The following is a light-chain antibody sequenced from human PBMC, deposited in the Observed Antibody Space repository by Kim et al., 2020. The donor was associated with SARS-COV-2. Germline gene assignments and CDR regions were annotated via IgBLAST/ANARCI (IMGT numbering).Light chain of an antibody. Sequence: CTLSIGYSNYKVDWYQQRPGKGPRFVMRVGPGGIVGSKGDGIPDRFSVLGSGLNRYLTIKNIQEEDESDYHCGADHGSGSNFVYVFGTGTKVTVL. CDR1: IGYSNYK. J-gene: IGLJ1*01. V-gene: IGLV9-49*01. CDR3: GADHGSGSNFVYV. CDR2: VGPGGIVG.